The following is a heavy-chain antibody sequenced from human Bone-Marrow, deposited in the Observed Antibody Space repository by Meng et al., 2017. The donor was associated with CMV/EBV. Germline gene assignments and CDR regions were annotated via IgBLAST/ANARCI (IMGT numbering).Heavy chain of an antibody. CDR1: GGTFSSYA. CDR2: MNPNSGNT. D-gene: IGHD6-13*01. Sequence: ASVKVSCKASGGTFSSYAIGWVRQAPGQGLEWMGWMNPNSGNTGYAQKFQGRVTMTRNTSISTAYMELSSLRSEDTAVYYCARQLGSSWFDPWGQGTLVTVSS. J-gene: IGHJ5*02. CDR3: ARQLGSSWFDP. V-gene: IGHV1-8*02.